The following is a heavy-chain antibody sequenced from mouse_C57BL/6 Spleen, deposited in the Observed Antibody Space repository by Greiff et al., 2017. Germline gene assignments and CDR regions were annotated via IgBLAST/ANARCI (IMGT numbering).Heavy chain of an antibody. Sequence: DVHLVESEGGLVQPGSSMKLSCTASGFTFSDYYMAWVRQVPEKGLEWVANINYDGSSTYYLDSLKSRFIISRDNAKNILYLQMSSLKSEDTATYYCARAGVYGSRTLYFDYWGQGTTLTVSS. CDR3: ARAGVYGSRTLYFDY. CDR1: GFTFSDYY. CDR2: INYDGSST. J-gene: IGHJ2*01. D-gene: IGHD1-1*01. V-gene: IGHV5-16*01.